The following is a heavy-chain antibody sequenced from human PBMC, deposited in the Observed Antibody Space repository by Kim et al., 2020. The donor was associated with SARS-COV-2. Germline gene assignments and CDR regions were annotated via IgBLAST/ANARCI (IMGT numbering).Heavy chain of an antibody. CDR2: IIPIFGTA. J-gene: IGHJ6*02. Sequence: VKVSCKASGGTFSSYAISWVRQAPGQGLEWMGGIIPIFGTANYAQKFQGRVTITADESTSTAYMELSSLRSEDTAVYYCARDRGLLWFGELMGYYYYGMDVWGQGTTVTVSS. V-gene: IGHV1-69*13. CDR1: GGTFSSYA. CDR3: ARDRGLLWFGELMGYYYYGMDV. D-gene: IGHD3-10*01.